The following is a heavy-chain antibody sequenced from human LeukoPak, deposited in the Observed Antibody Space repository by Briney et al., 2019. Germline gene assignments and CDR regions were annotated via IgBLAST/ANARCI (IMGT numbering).Heavy chain of an antibody. D-gene: IGHD2-2*01. CDR2: INPDSGGT. J-gene: IGHJ6*03. CDR3: ARRQYQLPTTYSYYMDV. Sequence: ASVKVSCKASGYTFTGYYIHWVRQAPVQGLEWMGWINPDSGGTKFAQKFQGRVTMTRDTSISTVYMELSRLRSDDTAVYYCARRQYQLPTTYSYYMDVWGQGTTVTVSS. V-gene: IGHV1-2*02. CDR1: GYTFTGYY.